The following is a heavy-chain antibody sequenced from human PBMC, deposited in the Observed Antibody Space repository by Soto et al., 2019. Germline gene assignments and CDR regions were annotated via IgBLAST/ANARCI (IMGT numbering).Heavy chain of an antibody. CDR3: ARHPASGSSGAIYYYYGMDV. CDR1: GGSISSSSYY. CDR2: IYYSGST. J-gene: IGHJ6*02. V-gene: IGHV4-39*01. Sequence: LSLTCTVSGGSISSSSYYWGWIRQPPGKGLEWIGSIYYSGSTYYNPSLKSRVTISVDTSKNQFSLKLSSVTAADTAVYYCARHPASGSSGAIYYYYGMDVCGQGTPVTVSS. D-gene: IGHD6-25*01.